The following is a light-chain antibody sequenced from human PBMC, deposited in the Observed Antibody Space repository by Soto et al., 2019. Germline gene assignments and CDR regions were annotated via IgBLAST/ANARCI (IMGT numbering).Light chain of an antibody. J-gene: IGLJ2*01. V-gene: IGLV2-14*01. CDR2: EVS. CDR1: SSDVGPYNY. CDR3: SSFTSTTTPVV. Sequence: QSALTQPASVSGSPGQSITISCTGTSSDVGPYNYVSWYQQHPGKAPKLMIYEVSHRPPGVSNRFSGSKPGNTASLTISGLQAEDEADYYCSSFTSTTTPVVFGGGTQLTVL.